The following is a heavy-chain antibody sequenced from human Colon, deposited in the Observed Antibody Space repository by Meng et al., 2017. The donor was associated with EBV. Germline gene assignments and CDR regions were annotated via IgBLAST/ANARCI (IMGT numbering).Heavy chain of an antibody. CDR2: INHSGST. J-gene: IGHJ4*02. V-gene: IGHV4-34*01. Sequence: QVQLQQWGAGLLXPXXXXXLTCAVYGGSFSGYYWTWIRQPPGKGLEWIGEINHSGSTNYNPSLKSRVTISVDKSKNQFSLNLSSVTAADTAVYYCARVGQWLPIDYWGQGTLVTVSS. D-gene: IGHD6-19*01. CDR3: ARVGQWLPIDY. CDR1: GGSFSGYY.